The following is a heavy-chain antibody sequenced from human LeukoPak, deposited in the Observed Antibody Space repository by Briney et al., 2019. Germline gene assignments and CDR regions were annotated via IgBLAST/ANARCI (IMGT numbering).Heavy chain of an antibody. J-gene: IGHJ4*02. CDR3: AKGPGLWGPYCSSTSCRFDY. CDR2: ISWNSGSI. D-gene: IGHD2-2*01. CDR1: GFTFDDYA. Sequence: PGRSLRLSCAASGFTFDDYAMHWVRQAPGKGLEWVSGISWNSGSIGYADSVKGRFTISRDNAKNTLYLQMNSLRAEDTAVYYCAKGPGLWGPYCSSTSCRFDYWGQGTLVTVSS. V-gene: IGHV3-9*01.